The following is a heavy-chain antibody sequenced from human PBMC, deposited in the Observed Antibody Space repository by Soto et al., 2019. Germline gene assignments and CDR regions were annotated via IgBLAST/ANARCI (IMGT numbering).Heavy chain of an antibody. J-gene: IGHJ4*02. CDR2: INAGNGNT. CDR1: GYTFTSYA. CDR3: ARKILAYCGGDCYSASFDY. D-gene: IGHD2-21*02. V-gene: IGHV1-3*01. Sequence: GASVKVSCKASGYTFTSYAMHWVRQAPGQRLEWMGWINAGNGNTKYSQKFQGRVTITRDTSASTAYMELSSLRSEDTAVYYCARKILAYCGGDCYSASFDYWGQGTLVTVSS.